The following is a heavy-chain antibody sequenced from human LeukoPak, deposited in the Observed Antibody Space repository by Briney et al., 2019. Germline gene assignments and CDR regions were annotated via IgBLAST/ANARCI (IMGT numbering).Heavy chain of an antibody. Sequence: GGSLRLSCAASGFTFSSYAMSWVRQAPGKGLEWVSAISGSGGSTYYADSVKGRFTISRDNSKNTLYLQMNSLRAEDPAVYYCAKSLVPSDSYDYWGQGTLVTVSS. V-gene: IGHV3-23*01. CDR3: AKSLVPSDSYDY. J-gene: IGHJ4*02. CDR2: ISGSGGST. CDR1: GFTFSSYA. D-gene: IGHD5-18*01.